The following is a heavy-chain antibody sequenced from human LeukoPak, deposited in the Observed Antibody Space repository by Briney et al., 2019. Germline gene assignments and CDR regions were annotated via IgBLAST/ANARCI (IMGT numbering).Heavy chain of an antibody. J-gene: IGHJ5*02. V-gene: IGHV4-31*03. CDR1: GGSISSGDYY. D-gene: IGHD4-23*01. Sequence: SSETLSLTCTVSGGSISSGDYYWSWSRQHPGEGLEWIGFIDYSGSTYHNPSLKSRVTISVDTSKNQFSLKLSSVTAADTAVYYCARGVSYGGNTMRLNWFDPWGQGTLVTVSS. CDR2: IDYSGST. CDR3: ARGVSYGGNTMRLNWFDP.